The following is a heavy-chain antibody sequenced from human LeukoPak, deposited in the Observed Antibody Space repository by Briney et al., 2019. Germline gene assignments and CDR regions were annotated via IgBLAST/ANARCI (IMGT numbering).Heavy chain of an antibody. D-gene: IGHD6-19*01. CDR2: INPSGDIT. V-gene: IGHV1-46*01. CDR3: ARDLSSGTYFFDY. CDR1: GYTFTNYD. J-gene: IGHJ4*02. Sequence: ASVKVSCKASGYTFTNYDMHCVRQAPGQGLEWMGIINPSGDITTYAQKFQGRVTMTRDMSTSTVYMELSSLRSEDTAVYYCARDLSSGTYFFDYWGQGTLVTVSS.